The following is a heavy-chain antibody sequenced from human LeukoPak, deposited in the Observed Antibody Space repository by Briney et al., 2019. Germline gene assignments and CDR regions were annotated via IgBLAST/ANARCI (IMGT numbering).Heavy chain of an antibody. Sequence: GGSLRLSCVVSGISLSNYAMTWVRQAPGKGLEWVSYISERGGSTTYADSVKGRFTISRDTSLNTLHLQMNNLRAEDTAVYFCARRGVVIRGILVIGYHQEAYHYDFWGQGVLVTVSS. V-gene: IGHV3-23*01. J-gene: IGHJ4*02. CDR2: ISERGGST. D-gene: IGHD3-10*01. CDR3: ARRGVVIRGILVIGYHQEAYHYDF. CDR1: GISLSNYA.